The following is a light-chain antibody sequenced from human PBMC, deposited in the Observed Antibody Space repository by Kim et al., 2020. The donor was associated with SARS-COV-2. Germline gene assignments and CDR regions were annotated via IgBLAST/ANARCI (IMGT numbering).Light chain of an antibody. Sequence: VSPGQTASITCSGDKLGDKYACWYQQKPGQSPVLVIYQDSKRPSGIPERFSGSNSGNPATLTISGTQAMDEADYYCQAWDSSTVVFGGGTQLTVL. CDR3: QAWDSSTVV. CDR1: KLGDKY. J-gene: IGLJ2*01. CDR2: QDS. V-gene: IGLV3-1*01.